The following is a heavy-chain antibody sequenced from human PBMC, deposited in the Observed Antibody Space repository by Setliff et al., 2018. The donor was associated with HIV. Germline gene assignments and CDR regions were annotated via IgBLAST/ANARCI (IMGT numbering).Heavy chain of an antibody. Sequence: ASVKVSCKTSGYTFAGYYIHWVRQAPGQGLEWMGWTNPNSGSTNFAQKFQGRVTMTRDTSISTAYMELRRLTSDDTALYYCARERAPTHDASGPFDYWGQGTLVTVSS. J-gene: IGHJ4*02. CDR3: ARERAPTHDASGPFDY. CDR1: GYTFAGYY. CDR2: TNPNSGST. V-gene: IGHV1-2*02. D-gene: IGHD3-22*01.